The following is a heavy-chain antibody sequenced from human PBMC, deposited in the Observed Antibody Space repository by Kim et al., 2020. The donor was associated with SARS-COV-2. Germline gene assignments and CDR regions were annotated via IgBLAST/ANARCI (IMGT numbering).Heavy chain of an antibody. V-gene: IGHV4-59*13. J-gene: IGHJ3*02. CDR3: ARDPYSGSYYGFDI. CDR2: IYYSGST. CDR1: GGSISSYY. D-gene: IGHD1-26*01. Sequence: SETLSLTCTVSGGSISSYYWSWIRQPPGKGLEWIWYIYYSGSTNYNPTPKSRVTISVDTTKNQFPLKLSSVTAADTAVYYCARDPYSGSYYGFDIWGQGTMVTVSS.